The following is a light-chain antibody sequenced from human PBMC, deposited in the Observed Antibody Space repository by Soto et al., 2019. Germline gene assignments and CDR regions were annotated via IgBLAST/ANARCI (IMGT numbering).Light chain of an antibody. CDR1: QLFSSN. J-gene: IGKJ5*01. CDR2: GSS. CDR3: QQYNGCPRT. Sequence: EIVMTPFSATLSVSPGESVTLSCRASQLFSSNLAWYQRRPGQAPRLLIYGSSTRATGVLPRFSGSASGTEFTLTIRSLQSEDFGVYYCQQYNGCPRTFGQGTRLEVK. V-gene: IGKV3-15*01.